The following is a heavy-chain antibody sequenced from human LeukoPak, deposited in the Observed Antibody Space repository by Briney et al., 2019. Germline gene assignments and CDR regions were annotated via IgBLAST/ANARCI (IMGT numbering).Heavy chain of an antibody. CDR3: ARVLSKSLELSTPPLDY. J-gene: IGHJ4*02. Sequence: GGSLRLSCAASGFTFSSYSMNWVRQAPGKGLEWVSSISSSSSYIYYADSVKGRFTISRDNAKNSLYLQMNSLRAEDTAVYYCARVLSKSLELSTPPLDYWGQGTLVTVSS. CDR1: GFTFSSYS. V-gene: IGHV3-21*01. CDR2: ISSSSSYI. D-gene: IGHD3-16*02.